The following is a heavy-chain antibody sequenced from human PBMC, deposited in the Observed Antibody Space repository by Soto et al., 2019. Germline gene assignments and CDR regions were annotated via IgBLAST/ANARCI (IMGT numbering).Heavy chain of an antibody. J-gene: IGHJ4*02. Sequence: SETLSLSCTVSGCSISSYYWSWIRQPPGKGLEWIGYIYYSGSTNYNPSLKSRVTISVDTSKNQFSLKLSSVTAADTAVYYCARGGVSSDYWGQGTLVT. CDR3: ARGGVSSDY. D-gene: IGHD6-6*01. CDR1: GCSISSYY. V-gene: IGHV4-59*01. CDR2: IYYSGST.